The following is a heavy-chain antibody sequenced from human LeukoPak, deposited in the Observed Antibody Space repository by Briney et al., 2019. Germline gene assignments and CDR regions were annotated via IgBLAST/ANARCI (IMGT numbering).Heavy chain of an antibody. D-gene: IGHD3-22*01. V-gene: IGHV3-30*03. CDR1: GFTFISYG. CDR2: RSYDGSNQ. CDR3: ARWDDSSGYPYWYFDL. J-gene: IGHJ2*01. Sequence: GGSLRLSCAASGFTFISYGMHWVRQAPGKGLEWVAVRSYDGSNQYYADSVKGRFTISRDNSKNTLYLQMNSLRAEDTAVYYCARWDDSSGYPYWYFDLWGRGTLVTVSS.